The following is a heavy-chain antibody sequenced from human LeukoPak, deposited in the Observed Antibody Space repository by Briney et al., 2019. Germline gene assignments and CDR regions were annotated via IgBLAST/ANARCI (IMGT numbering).Heavy chain of an antibody. D-gene: IGHD1-26*01. J-gene: IGHJ4*02. CDR1: GFTLEDYG. CDR3: ARDRGYSGSDRVDY. Sequence: RTGGSRRFSCAASGFTLEDYGMSWVGQAPGKGLEWVSGINWNGGSTGYADSVKGRFTISRDNAKNSLYLQMNSLRAEDTALYYCARDRGYSGSDRVDYWGQGTLVTVSS. CDR2: INWNGGST. V-gene: IGHV3-20*04.